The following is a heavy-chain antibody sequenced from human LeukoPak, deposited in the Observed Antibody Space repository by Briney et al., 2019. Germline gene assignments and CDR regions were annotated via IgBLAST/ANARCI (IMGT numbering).Heavy chain of an antibody. Sequence: SETLSLTCTVSGSSISSSSYYWSWIRQPAGKGLEWIGRIYTSGSTNYNPSLKSRVTISVDTSKNQFSLKLSSVTAADTAVYYCARDPIGSSATNDYWGQGTLVTVSS. CDR2: IYTSGST. CDR1: GSSISSSSYY. D-gene: IGHD5-12*01. V-gene: IGHV4-61*02. CDR3: ARDPIGSSATNDY. J-gene: IGHJ4*02.